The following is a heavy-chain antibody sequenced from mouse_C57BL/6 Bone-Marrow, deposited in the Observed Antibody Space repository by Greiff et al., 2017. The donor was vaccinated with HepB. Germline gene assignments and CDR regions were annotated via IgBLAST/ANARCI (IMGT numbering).Heavy chain of an antibody. CDR1: GFTFSDAW. V-gene: IGHV6-6*01. D-gene: IGHD2-5*01. Sequence: EVQRVESGGGLVQPGGSMKLSCAASGFTFSDAWMDWVRQSPEKGLEWVAEIRNKANNHATYSAESVKGRFTIARDDSKSSVYLQMHSLRAEDTCIYYCTRRDYSNHEGDYWGQGTSVTVSS. CDR2: IRNKANNHAT. CDR3: TRRDYSNHEGDY. J-gene: IGHJ4*01.